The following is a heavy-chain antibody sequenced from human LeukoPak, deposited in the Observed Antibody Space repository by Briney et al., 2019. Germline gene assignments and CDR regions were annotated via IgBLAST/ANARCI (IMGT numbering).Heavy chain of an antibody. D-gene: IGHD5-18*01. CDR1: GGSISSGDYY. CDR3: ASGGYGGYYYYMDV. Sequence: SQTLSLTXTVSGGSISSGDYYWSWIRQPPGNGLEWIGYIYYSGSTYYNPSLKSRVTISVDTSKNQFSLKLSSVTAADTAVYYCASGGYGGYYYYMDVWGKGTTVTVSS. V-gene: IGHV4-30-4*08. CDR2: IYYSGST. J-gene: IGHJ6*03.